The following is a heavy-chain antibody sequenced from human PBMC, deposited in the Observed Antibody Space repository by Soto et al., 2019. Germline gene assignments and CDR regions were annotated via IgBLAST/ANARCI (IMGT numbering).Heavy chain of an antibody. J-gene: IGHJ5*02. D-gene: IGHD6-6*01. Sequence: PSQALSLTCAISGDSVSSNSAAWHWIRQSPSRGLEWLGRTYYRSKWYNDYAVSVKSRITINPDTSKNQFSLQLNSVTPEDTAVTYCVRGPEQLVWFDPWGQGNLVTVSS. CDR2: TYYRSKWYN. V-gene: IGHV6-1*01. CDR3: VRGPEQLVWFDP. CDR1: GDSVSSNSAA.